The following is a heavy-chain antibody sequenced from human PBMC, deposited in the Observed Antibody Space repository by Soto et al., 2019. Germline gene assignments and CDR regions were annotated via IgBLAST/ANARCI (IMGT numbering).Heavy chain of an antibody. Sequence: GSGPTLVNPTQTLTLTCTFSGFSLSTSGMCVSWIRQPPGKALEWLARIDWDDDKYYSTSLKTRLTISKDTSKNQVVLTMTNMDPVDTATYYCARDTYSSSLTPQDYYYYYYMDVWGKGTTVTVSS. CDR2: IDWDDDK. D-gene: IGHD6-6*01. CDR3: ARDTYSSSLTPQDYYYYYYMDV. V-gene: IGHV2-70*11. J-gene: IGHJ6*03. CDR1: GFSLSTSGMC.